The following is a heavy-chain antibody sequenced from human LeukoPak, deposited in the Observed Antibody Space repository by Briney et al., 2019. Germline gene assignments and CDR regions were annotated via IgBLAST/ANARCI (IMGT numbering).Heavy chain of an antibody. CDR3: AKDGYSYGYQFDY. CDR1: GFTFSSYW. D-gene: IGHD5-18*01. V-gene: IGHV3-7*03. CDR2: IKQDGSEK. Sequence: GGSLRLSCAASGFTFSSYWMNWVRQAPGKGLEWVANIKQDGSEKYCVDSVKGRFTISRDNAKKLLFPQMSSLRAEDTALYYCAKDGYSYGYQFDYWGQGTLVTVSS. J-gene: IGHJ4*02.